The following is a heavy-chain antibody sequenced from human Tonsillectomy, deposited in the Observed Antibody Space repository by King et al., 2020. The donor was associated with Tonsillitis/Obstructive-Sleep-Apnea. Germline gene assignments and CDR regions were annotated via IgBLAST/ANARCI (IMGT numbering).Heavy chain of an antibody. J-gene: IGHJ4*02. Sequence: VRLVESGGGLVQPGGSLRLSCSASGFTFSSYAMHWVRQAPGKGLEYVSAISSNGGSTYYADSVKGRFTISRDNSKNTLYLQMSSLRAEDTAVYYCVKDLSRSSWYEDYWGQGTLVTVSS. CDR1: GFTFSSYA. V-gene: IGHV3-64D*06. CDR3: VKDLSRSSWYEDY. D-gene: IGHD6-13*01. CDR2: ISSNGGST.